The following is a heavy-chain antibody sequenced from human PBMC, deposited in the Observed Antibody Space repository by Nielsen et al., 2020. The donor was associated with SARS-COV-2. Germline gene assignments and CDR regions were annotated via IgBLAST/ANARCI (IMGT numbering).Heavy chain of an antibody. Sequence: ASVKVSCKASGYTFTSYAMHWVRQAPGQRLEWMGWINAGNGNTKYSQKFQGRVTITRDTSASTAYMELSSLRSEDTAVYYCARDIVATRGPGYYYGMDVWGQGTTVTVSS. CDR2: INAGNGNT. CDR1: GYTFTSYA. CDR3: ARDIVATRGPGYYYGMDV. D-gene: IGHD5-12*01. V-gene: IGHV1-3*01. J-gene: IGHJ6*02.